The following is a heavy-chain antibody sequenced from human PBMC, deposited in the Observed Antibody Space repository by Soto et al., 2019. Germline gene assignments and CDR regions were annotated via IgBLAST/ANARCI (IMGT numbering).Heavy chain of an antibody. CDR2: IVVGSANT. J-gene: IGHJ3*02. CDR1: GFTFTRSA. CDR3: ATESPGSGWALDM. D-gene: IGHD3-22*01. Sequence: QVHLVQSGPEVKKPGTSVTVSCKASGFTFTRSAVQWVRQARGQRPEWIGWIVVGSANTNYAQNFQERVTITRDMSTSTAYMELSSLRSEDTAVYYCATESPGSGWALDMWGQGTMVTVSS. V-gene: IGHV1-58*01.